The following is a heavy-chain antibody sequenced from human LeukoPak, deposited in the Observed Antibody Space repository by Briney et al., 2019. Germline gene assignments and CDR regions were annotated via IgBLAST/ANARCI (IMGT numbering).Heavy chain of an antibody. CDR1: GGSFSGYY. D-gene: IGHD2-21*02. CDR2: INHSGST. Sequence: SETLSLTCAVYGGSFSGYYWSWIRQPPGKGLEWIGEINHSGSTNYNPSLKSRVTISVDTPQNQFSRKLSSVTAADTAVYYCARGRRVVTVYYFDYWGQGTLVTVSS. CDR3: ARGRRVVTVYYFDY. J-gene: IGHJ4*02. V-gene: IGHV4-34*01.